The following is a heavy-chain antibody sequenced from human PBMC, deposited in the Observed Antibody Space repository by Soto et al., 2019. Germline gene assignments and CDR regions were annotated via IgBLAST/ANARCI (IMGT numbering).Heavy chain of an antibody. CDR3: VKAMNWGGVTTFHYFDS. CDR2: IRSNSATI. J-gene: IGHJ4*02. CDR1: GFIADDYA. D-gene: IGHD4-17*01. Sequence: EVQLVESGGGLVQPGRSLRLSCVASGFIADDYAMHWVRQAPGKGLEWVSGIRSNSATINYADSVKGRFTISRDNAKNSLFLQLHSLSPADTALYYCVKAMNWGGVTTFHYFDSWGQGTLVTVSS. V-gene: IGHV3-9*02.